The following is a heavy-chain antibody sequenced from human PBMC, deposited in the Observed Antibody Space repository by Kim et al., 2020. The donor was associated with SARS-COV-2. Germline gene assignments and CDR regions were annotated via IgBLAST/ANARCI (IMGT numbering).Heavy chain of an antibody. CDR3: ARGRAGVVPAPVLGRGPHYEYFIRDL. CDR1: GGSFSGYH. V-gene: IGHV4-34*01. Sequence: SETLSLTCAVYGGSFSGYHWSWICQPPGKGLEWIGNINHGGDINNNPSPKRRVPISIDTSKNQFSLTLTLGTVADTGFSYCARGRAGVVPAPVLGRGPHYEYFIRDLWGHETTVTVSS. D-gene: IGHD2-2*02. J-gene: IGHJ6*02. CDR2: INHGGDI.